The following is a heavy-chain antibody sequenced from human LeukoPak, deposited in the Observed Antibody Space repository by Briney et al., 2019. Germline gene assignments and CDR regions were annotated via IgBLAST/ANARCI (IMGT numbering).Heavy chain of an antibody. D-gene: IGHD6-19*01. CDR2: INHSGST. V-gene: IGHV4-34*01. CDR1: GGSFSGYY. Sequence: SETLSLTCAVYGGSFSGYYWSWIRQPPGMGLEWIGEINHSGSTKYNPSLKSRVTISVDTSKNRFSLKLSSVTAADTAVYYCASLDGLEAPDYWGQGALVTVSS. CDR3: ASLDGLEAPDY. J-gene: IGHJ4*02.